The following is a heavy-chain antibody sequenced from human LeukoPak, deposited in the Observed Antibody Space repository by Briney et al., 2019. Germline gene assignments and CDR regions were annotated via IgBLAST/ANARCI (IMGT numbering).Heavy chain of an antibody. V-gene: IGHV3-30*04. Sequence: PGGSLRLSCAASGFTFSNNAMHWVRQAPGKGLEWEAVISYDGSNKYYADSVKGRCTISRDNSKTTLYLQMNSLRAEDTAVYYCARAHGCSSATCYHNWLDPWGQGALVTVSS. CDR2: ISYDGSNK. J-gene: IGHJ5*02. D-gene: IGHD2-2*01. CDR3: ARAHGCSSATCYHNWLDP. CDR1: GFTFSNNA.